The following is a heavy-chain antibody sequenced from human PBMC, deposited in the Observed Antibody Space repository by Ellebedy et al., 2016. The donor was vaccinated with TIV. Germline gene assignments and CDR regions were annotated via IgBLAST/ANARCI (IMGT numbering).Heavy chain of an antibody. V-gene: IGHV3-23*01. CDR1: GFTFDSYA. CDR3: AKVRCGSLCYYAMDV. CDR2: IGGRDDNT. Sequence: GESLKISCAASGFTFDSYAMNWVRQAPGKGLEWVSTIGGRDDNTHYADYVEGRFTISRDNSKNTLYLQMKSLRAEDTAIYYCAKVRCGSLCYYAMDVWGQGTTVTVSS. D-gene: IGHD1-26*01. J-gene: IGHJ6*02.